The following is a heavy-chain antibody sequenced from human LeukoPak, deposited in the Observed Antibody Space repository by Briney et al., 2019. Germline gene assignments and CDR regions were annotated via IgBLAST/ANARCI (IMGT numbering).Heavy chain of an antibody. CDR2: ISSSSSYI. D-gene: IGHD6-6*01. CDR3: ARADEQLLDY. J-gene: IGHJ4*02. CDR1: GFTFSSYS. V-gene: IGHV3-21*01. Sequence: RGSLRLFCAASGFTFSSYSMNWVRQAPGKGLEWVSSISSSSSYIYYTDSVKGRFTISRDNAKNSLYLQMNSLRAEDTAVYYCARADEQLLDYWGQGTLVTVSS.